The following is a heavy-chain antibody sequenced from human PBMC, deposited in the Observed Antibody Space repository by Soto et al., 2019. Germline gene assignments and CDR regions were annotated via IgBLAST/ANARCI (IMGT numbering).Heavy chain of an antibody. V-gene: IGHV3-48*01. CDR3: ATGGYCSGGSCYSDDY. J-gene: IGHJ4*02. CDR2: ISSSSSTI. CDR1: GFTFSSYS. D-gene: IGHD2-15*01. Sequence: EVQLVESGGGLVQPGGSLRLSCAASGFTFSSYSMNWVRQAPGKGLEWVSYISSSSSTIYYADSAKGRFTISRDNAKNSLYLQMNSLRAEDTAVYYCATGGYCSGGSCYSDDYWGQGTLVTVSS.